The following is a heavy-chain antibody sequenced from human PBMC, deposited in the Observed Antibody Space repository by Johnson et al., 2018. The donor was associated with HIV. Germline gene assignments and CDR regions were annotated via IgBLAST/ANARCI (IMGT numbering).Heavy chain of an antibody. CDR3: TTRPGRNYYDSSGYSQAFDI. CDR1: GFTFSSYA. CDR2: ISYDGTDK. Sequence: QVQLVESGGGVVQPGRSLRLSCAASGFTFSSYAMHWVRQAPGKGLEWVAVISYDGTDKYYVDSVKGLFTISRDNSKNPLYLRMNTLRAEDTAVYFCTTRPGRNYYDSSGYSQAFDIWGQGTMVTVSS. D-gene: IGHD3-22*01. J-gene: IGHJ3*02. V-gene: IGHV3-30*04.